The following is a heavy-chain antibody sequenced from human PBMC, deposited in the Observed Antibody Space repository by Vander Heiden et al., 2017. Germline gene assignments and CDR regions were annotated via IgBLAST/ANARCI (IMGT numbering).Heavy chain of an antibody. V-gene: IGHV3-48*01. Sequence: EVQLVESGGGLVQPGGSLRLSCAASGCTLSLNSMNWVRQAPGKGLEWISYISTSGSTIKYADSVKGRITISRDNAKNSVYLQMNSVRGDDTAVYYCARLYCSSTSCYVDYWGQGTLVTVSS. J-gene: IGHJ4*02. CDR3: ARLYCSSTSCYVDY. CDR2: ISTSGSTI. CDR1: GCTLSLNS. D-gene: IGHD2-2*01.